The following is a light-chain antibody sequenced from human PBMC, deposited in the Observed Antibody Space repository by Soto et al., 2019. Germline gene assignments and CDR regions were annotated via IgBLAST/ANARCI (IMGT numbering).Light chain of an antibody. Sequence: DIQMTQSPSSLSASVGDRVTITCRASETITYYLNWYQQKPGKAPKLLIHGASSLQSGVPSRFSGSGSGTDFTLTITSLQLEDFATYYCQKSYSTPLTFGGGTKVDIK. V-gene: IGKV1-39*01. CDR2: GAS. CDR1: ETITYY. CDR3: QKSYSTPLT. J-gene: IGKJ4*01.